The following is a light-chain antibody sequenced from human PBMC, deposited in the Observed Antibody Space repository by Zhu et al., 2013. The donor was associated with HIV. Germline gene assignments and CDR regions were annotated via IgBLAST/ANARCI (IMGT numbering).Light chain of an antibody. CDR3: QQRINWPWT. CDR2: DAS. Sequence: EIVLTQSPATLSLSPGERATLSCRASQGISSFLAWYQQKPGQAPRLLIFDASNRATGIPDRFSGSGSGTDFTLTISSLEPEDSAVYYCQQRINWPWTFGQGTKVEIK. V-gene: IGKV3-11*01. CDR1: QGISSF. J-gene: IGKJ1*01.